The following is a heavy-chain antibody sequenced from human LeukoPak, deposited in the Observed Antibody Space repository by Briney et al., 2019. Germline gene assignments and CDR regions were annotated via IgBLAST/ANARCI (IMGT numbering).Heavy chain of an antibody. CDR1: GGSISSSSYC. CDR2: VYYSGST. V-gene: IGHV4-39*01. Sequence: SETLSLTCTVSGGSISSSSYCWGWIRQPPGKGLEWIGSVYYSGSTYSHPSLKRRVTISVDTSKNQFSLKPSSVTAADTAVYYCARLSYCSSTSCYWRVYYYGMDVWGQGTTVTVSS. D-gene: IGHD2-2*01. J-gene: IGHJ6*02. CDR3: ARLSYCSSTSCYWRVYYYGMDV.